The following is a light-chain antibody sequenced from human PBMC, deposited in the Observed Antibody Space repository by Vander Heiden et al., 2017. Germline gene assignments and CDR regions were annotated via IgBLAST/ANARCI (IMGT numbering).Light chain of an antibody. V-gene: IGKV3-11*01. CDR1: QSVSSY. CDR2: DAS. CDR3: QQRSNGFT. J-gene: IGKJ3*01. Sequence: ELVLTQSPATLSLSPGERATLSCRASQSVSSYLAWYQQKPGQAPRLLIYDASNRATGIPARFSGSGSGTDFTLTISSLEPEDFAVYYCQQRSNGFTFGPGTKVDIK.